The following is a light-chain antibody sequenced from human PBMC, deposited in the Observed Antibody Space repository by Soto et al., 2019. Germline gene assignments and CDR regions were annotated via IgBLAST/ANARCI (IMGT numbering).Light chain of an antibody. Sequence: DIHLTQSRSSVSASVGDGVTITCRASQTVSHWLAWYQQKPGKAPKLLIFDASSLENGVPSRFSGSGSGTEFTLTITGLQPDDFATYYCQQYNTYWTFGQGTKVDI. V-gene: IGKV1-5*01. CDR3: QQYNTYWT. J-gene: IGKJ1*01. CDR1: QTVSHW. CDR2: DAS.